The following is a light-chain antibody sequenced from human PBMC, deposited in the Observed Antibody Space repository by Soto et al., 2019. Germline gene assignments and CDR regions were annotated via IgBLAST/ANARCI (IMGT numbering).Light chain of an antibody. CDR2: GAS. V-gene: IGKV3-20*01. CDR3: QQYGGSPLVT. Sequence: ETVLTQSPGTLSLSPGERATLSCRASQSISSGYLAWYQQRPGQAPRLLISGASNRATGIPDRFSGSGSGTDFILTISRLEPEDVAVYYCQQYGGSPLVTFGGGTKVEIK. J-gene: IGKJ4*01. CDR1: QSISSGY.